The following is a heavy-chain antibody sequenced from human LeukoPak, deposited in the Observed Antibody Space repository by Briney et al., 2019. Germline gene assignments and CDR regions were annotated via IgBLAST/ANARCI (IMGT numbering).Heavy chain of an antibody. CDR3: ARSDFWSGYPFTH. Sequence: SETLSLTCAVYGGSFSGYYWSWIRQPPGKGLEWIGEINHSGSTNYNPSLKSRVTISVDTSKNQFSLKLSSVTAADTAVYYCARSDFWSGYPFTHWDQGTLVTVSS. V-gene: IGHV4-34*01. CDR2: INHSGST. CDR1: GGSFSGYY. D-gene: IGHD3-3*01. J-gene: IGHJ1*01.